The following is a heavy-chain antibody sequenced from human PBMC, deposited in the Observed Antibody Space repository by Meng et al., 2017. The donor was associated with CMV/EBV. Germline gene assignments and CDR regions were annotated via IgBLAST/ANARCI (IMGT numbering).Heavy chain of an antibody. Sequence: LSCAASGFPFSDDYLRWIRQAPGKGREWISYIGGSGSPMYHADSVKGRFTISRDNAKSSLYLQMNSLRAEDTAVYYCARVSYSSIGFWGQGTLVTVSS. CDR1: GFPFSDDY. V-gene: IGHV3-11*01. J-gene: IGHJ4*02. D-gene: IGHD6-13*01. CDR2: IGGSGSPM. CDR3: ARVSYSSIGF.